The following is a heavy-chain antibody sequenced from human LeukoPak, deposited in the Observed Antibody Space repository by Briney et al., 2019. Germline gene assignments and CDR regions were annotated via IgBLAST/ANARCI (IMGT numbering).Heavy chain of an antibody. CDR2: IYYSGST. Sequence: SETLSLTCTVSGGSISSYYWSWIRQPPGKGLEWIGYIYYSGSTNYNPSLKSRVTISVDTSKNQFSLKLSSVTDADTAVYYCARLEFHCSGGSCYPSLDYWGQGTLVTVSS. V-gene: IGHV4-59*08. CDR3: ARLEFHCSGGSCYPSLDY. J-gene: IGHJ4*02. D-gene: IGHD2-15*01. CDR1: GGSISSYY.